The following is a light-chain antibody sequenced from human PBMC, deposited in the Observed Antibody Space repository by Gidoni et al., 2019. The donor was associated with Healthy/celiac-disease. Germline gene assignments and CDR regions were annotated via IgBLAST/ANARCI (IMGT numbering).Light chain of an antibody. CDR3: QQSYSTPPIT. Sequence: DIQMTQSPSSLSASVGDRVTITSRASQSISSYLNWYQQKPGKAPKLLIYAASSLQSGVPSRFSGSGSATDFTLTISSLQPEDFATYYCQQSYSTPPITFGQGTRLEIK. J-gene: IGKJ5*01. CDR2: AAS. CDR1: QSISSY. V-gene: IGKV1-39*01.